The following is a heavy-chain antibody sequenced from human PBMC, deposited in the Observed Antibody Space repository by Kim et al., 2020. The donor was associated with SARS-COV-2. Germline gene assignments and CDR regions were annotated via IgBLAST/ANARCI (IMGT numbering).Heavy chain of an antibody. D-gene: IGHD3-22*01. J-gene: IGHJ4*02. CDR1: GFTFSSYS. Sequence: GGSLRLSCAASGFTFSSYSMNWVRQAPGKGLEWVSYISSSSSTIYYADSVKGRFTISRDNAKNSLYLQMNSLRDEDTAVYYCARPHYYDSSGYSGYFDYWGQGTLVTVSS. CDR2: ISSSSSTI. V-gene: IGHV3-48*02. CDR3: ARPHYYDSSGYSGYFDY.